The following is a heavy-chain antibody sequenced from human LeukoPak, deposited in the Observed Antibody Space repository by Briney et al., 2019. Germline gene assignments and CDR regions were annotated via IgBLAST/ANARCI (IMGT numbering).Heavy chain of an antibody. Sequence: SETLSLTCTVSGYSISSGYYWGWIRQSPGKGLEWIGSIYHSGSTYYNPSLKSRVTISVDTSKNQFSLKLSSVTAADTAVYYCARQGGYSSGWYIHYYYYMDVWGKGTTVTISS. V-gene: IGHV4-38-2*02. D-gene: IGHD6-19*01. J-gene: IGHJ6*03. CDR3: ARQGGYSSGWYIHYYYYMDV. CDR1: GYSISSGYY. CDR2: IYHSGST.